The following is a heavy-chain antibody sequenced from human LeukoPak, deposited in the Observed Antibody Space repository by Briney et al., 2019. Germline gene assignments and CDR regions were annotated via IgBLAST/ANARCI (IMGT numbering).Heavy chain of an antibody. CDR2: IIPILGIA. CDR3: ARSPLIVATIGYFDY. D-gene: IGHD5-12*01. V-gene: IGHV1-69*04. CDR1: GGTFSSYA. J-gene: IGHJ4*02. Sequence: ASVKVSCKASGGTFSSYAISWVRQAPGQGLEWMGRIIPILGIANYAQKFQGRVTITADKSTSTAYMELSSLRSEDTAVYYCARSPLIVATIGYFDYWGQGTLVAVSS.